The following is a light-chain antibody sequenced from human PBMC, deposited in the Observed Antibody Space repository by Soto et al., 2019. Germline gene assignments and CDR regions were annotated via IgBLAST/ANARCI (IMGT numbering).Light chain of an antibody. CDR2: AAS. CDR3: PQFGSSPQT. Sequence: EILLTQSPGTLSLSPGERANLACRASQSVRSNYLAWYQQKPGQAPRLLIYAASSRATGIPDRFSGSGSGTDFSLTISRLESEDFAVYYCPQFGSSPQTFGGGTNVEIK. V-gene: IGKV3-20*01. CDR1: QSVRSNY. J-gene: IGKJ4*01.